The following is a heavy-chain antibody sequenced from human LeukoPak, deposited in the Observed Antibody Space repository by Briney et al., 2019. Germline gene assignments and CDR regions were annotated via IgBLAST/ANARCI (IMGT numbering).Heavy chain of an antibody. CDR1: GFTFSDYY. CDR3: AVDYSNYWCPDY. CDR2: ISGSGGTI. J-gene: IGHJ4*02. V-gene: IGHV3-11*01. D-gene: IGHD4-11*01. Sequence: GGSLRLSCAASGFTFSDYYMSWIRQAPGKGLEWVSYISGSGGTIYYADSVKGRFTVSRDNAKNSLFLQMNSLRAEDTAVYYCAVDYSNYWCPDYWGQGTLVTVSS.